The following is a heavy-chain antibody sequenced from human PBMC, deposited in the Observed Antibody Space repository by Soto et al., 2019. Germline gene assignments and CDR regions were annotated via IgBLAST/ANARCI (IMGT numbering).Heavy chain of an antibody. J-gene: IGHJ4*02. D-gene: IGHD3-22*01. V-gene: IGHV3-23*01. CDR1: GFTFSSYA. CDR3: AKVFYYYDSSGYYYFDY. Sequence: GGSLRLSCAASGFTFSSYAVSWVRQAPGKGPEWISSISGSGSTIYYADSVKGRFTISRDNSKNSLYLQMSSLRAEDTAVYYCAKVFYYYDSSGYYYFDYWGQGTLVTVSS. CDR2: ISGSGSTI.